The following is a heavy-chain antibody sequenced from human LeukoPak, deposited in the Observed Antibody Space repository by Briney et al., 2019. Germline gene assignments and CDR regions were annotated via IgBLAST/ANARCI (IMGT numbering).Heavy chain of an antibody. CDR2: IRYDGSNK. CDR3: ARATMVRGLIRLDAFDI. CDR1: GFTFSSYG. V-gene: IGHV3-30*02. D-gene: IGHD3-10*01. J-gene: IGHJ3*02. Sequence: RPGGSLRLSCAAPGFTFSSYGMHWVRQAPGKGLEWVAFIRYDGSNKYYADSVKGRFTISRDNSKNTLYLQMNSLRAEDTAVYYCARATMVRGLIRLDAFDIWGQGTMVTVSS.